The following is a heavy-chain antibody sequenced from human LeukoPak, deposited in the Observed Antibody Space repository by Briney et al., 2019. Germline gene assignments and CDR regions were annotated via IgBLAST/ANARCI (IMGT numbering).Heavy chain of an antibody. Sequence: PGRSLTLSCAASGFTFSTYGMHWVRQAPGKGLEWVAVIWSDGSNKYYADSVKGRFTISRDNSKNTLYLQMNSLRAEDTAVYYCARDYVAGAIDFWGQGTLVTVSS. J-gene: IGHJ4*02. CDR2: IWSDGSNK. D-gene: IGHD1-26*01. V-gene: IGHV3-33*01. CDR3: ARDYVAGAIDF. CDR1: GFTFSTYG.